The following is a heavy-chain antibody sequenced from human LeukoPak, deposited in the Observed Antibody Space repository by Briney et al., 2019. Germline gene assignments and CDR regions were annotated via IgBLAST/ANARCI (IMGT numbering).Heavy chain of an antibody. Sequence: GGSLRLSCAASGFTFSSYGMDWVRQAPGKGLEWVAVISYDGSNKYYADSVKGRFTISRDNSKNTLYLQMNSLRAEDTAVYYCAKDSWFGELLTYYFDYWGQGTLVTVSS. CDR1: GFTFSSYG. J-gene: IGHJ4*02. V-gene: IGHV3-30*18. CDR2: ISYDGSNK. D-gene: IGHD3-10*01. CDR3: AKDSWFGELLTYYFDY.